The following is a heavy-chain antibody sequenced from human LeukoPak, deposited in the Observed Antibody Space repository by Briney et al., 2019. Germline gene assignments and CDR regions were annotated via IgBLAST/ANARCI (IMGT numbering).Heavy chain of an antibody. J-gene: IGHJ4*02. D-gene: IGHD5-18*01. Sequence: PSETLSLTCTVSGGSIHTYNWMWIRQPAGKGLEFIGRNNFAGRGYYNPSLKSRVTISIDSPSNQFSLELTSVTAADTAVYYCARGRQHSYGSDLDHWGQGILVTVSS. V-gene: IGHV4-4*07. CDR2: NNFAGRG. CDR3: ARGRQHSYGSDLDH. CDR1: GGSIHTYN.